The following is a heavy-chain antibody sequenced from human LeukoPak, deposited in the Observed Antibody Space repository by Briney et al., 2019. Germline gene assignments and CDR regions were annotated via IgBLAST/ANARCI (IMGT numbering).Heavy chain of an antibody. CDR1: GGSITSRDFY. CDR2: VYYRGNT. V-gene: IGHV4-39*01. CDR3: ARRRPYTGSYYFDY. Sequence: SETLSLTCTVSGGSITSRDFYWAWIRQPPGQGLEWIGTVYYRGNTYYNPSLKSRVTISVDTSKNQFSLKVNSMTAADTAVYYCARRRPYTGSYYFDYWGQGTLVTVSS. D-gene: IGHD1-26*01. J-gene: IGHJ4*02.